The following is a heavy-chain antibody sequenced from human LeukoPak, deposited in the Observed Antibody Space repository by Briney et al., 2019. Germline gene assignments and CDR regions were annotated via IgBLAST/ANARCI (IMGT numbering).Heavy chain of an antibody. V-gene: IGHV5-10-1*01. J-gene: IGHJ4*02. CDR1: GYTFANYW. CDR2: IDPSDSHA. D-gene: IGHD7-27*01. CDR3: ARRGELTGDY. Sequence: GESLKISCKGSGYTFANYWVSWVRQMLGKGLEWMGRIDPSDSHASYSPSFQGHVTISTDKSISTAYLQWSSLRASDTAMYYCARRGELTGDYWGQGTLVTVSS.